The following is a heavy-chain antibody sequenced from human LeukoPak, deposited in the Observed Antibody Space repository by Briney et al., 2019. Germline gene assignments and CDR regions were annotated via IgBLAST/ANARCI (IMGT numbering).Heavy chain of an antibody. CDR3: ARDGADNSGYYFGSL. J-gene: IGHJ3*01. D-gene: IGHD3-22*01. V-gene: IGHV3-53*01. Sequence: GGSLRLSCAASGFTVRSSYMSWVRQAPGKGLEWVSVIYSGGSPDYADSAKGRFTISSDNSKNTLCLQMNSLRVEDTAVYYCARDGADNSGYYFGSLWGQGTMVTVSS. CDR2: IYSGGSP. CDR1: GFTVRSSY.